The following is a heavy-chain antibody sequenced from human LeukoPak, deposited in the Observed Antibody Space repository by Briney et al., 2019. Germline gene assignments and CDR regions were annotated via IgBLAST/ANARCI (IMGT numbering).Heavy chain of an antibody. CDR1: GFTFSSYG. CDR3: AKSLGGYSYGWYYYYMDV. D-gene: IGHD5-18*01. CDR2: ISYDGSNK. V-gene: IGHV3-30*18. J-gene: IGHJ6*03. Sequence: GGSLRLSCAASGFTFSSYGMHWVRQAPGKGLEWVAVISYDGSNKYYADSAKGRFAISRDNSKNTLYLQMNSLRAEDTAVYYCAKSLGGYSYGWYYYYMDVWGKGTTVTVSS.